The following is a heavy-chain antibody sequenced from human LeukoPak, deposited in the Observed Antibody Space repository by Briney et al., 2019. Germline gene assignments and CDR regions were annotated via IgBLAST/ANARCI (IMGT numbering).Heavy chain of an antibody. CDR3: AGHYYYATTGSDY. D-gene: IGHD3-22*01. J-gene: IGHJ4*02. V-gene: IGHV4-4*07. Sequence: TSETLSLTCTVSGGSITRYYWSCIRQPAGKGLEWIGRIYTSGSTNYSPSLKSRVTMSVDTSKSQFSLKLSSVTAADTAMYYCAGHYYYATTGSDYWGQGTLVTVSS. CDR1: GGSITRYY. CDR2: IYTSGST.